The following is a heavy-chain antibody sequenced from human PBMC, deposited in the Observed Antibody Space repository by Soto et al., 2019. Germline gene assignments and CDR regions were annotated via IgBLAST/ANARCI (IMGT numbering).Heavy chain of an antibody. Sequence: GGSLRLSCAASGFTVSSNYMSWVRQAPGKGLEWVSVIYSGGSTYYADSVKGRFTISRHNSKNTLYLQMNSLRAEDTAVYYCAKSPQRYGDYLSYYYYGMDVWGQGTTVTVSS. D-gene: IGHD4-17*01. J-gene: IGHJ6*02. CDR2: IYSGGST. CDR1: GFTVSSNY. V-gene: IGHV3-53*01. CDR3: AKSPQRYGDYLSYYYYGMDV.